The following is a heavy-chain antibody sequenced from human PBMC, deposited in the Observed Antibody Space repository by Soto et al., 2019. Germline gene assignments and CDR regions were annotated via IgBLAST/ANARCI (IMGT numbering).Heavy chain of an antibody. Sequence: QVQLVQSGAEVQKPGSSVKVSCKASGGTFSSYAISWVRQAPGQGLEWMGGIIPIFGAANYAQKFQGRVTITADESTSTAYMELSSLRSEDTAVYYCARELGYCSSTSCYSGNWFDPWGQGTLVTVSS. CDR2: IIPIFGAA. CDR3: ARELGYCSSTSCYSGNWFDP. V-gene: IGHV1-69*01. D-gene: IGHD2-2*02. CDR1: GGTFSSYA. J-gene: IGHJ5*02.